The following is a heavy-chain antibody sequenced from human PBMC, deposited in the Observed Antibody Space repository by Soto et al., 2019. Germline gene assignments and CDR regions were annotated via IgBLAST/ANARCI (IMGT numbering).Heavy chain of an antibody. CDR3: AKDYYKYYDSSGYYRSPAY. Sequence: GGSLRLSCAAAGFNFRSYAMHWVRQEPGKGLEWVALISYDGSDKDYADSVKGRFTISRDNSRNTLFLQMNRLRAEDTAVYYCAKDYYKYYDSSGYYRSPAYWGQGTLVTVSS. D-gene: IGHD3-22*01. V-gene: IGHV3-30-3*01. CDR2: ISYDGSDK. J-gene: IGHJ4*02. CDR1: GFNFRSYA.